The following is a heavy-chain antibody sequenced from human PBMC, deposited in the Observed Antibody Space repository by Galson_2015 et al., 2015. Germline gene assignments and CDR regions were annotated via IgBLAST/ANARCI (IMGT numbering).Heavy chain of an antibody. CDR1: GFTFSGSA. J-gene: IGHJ6*03. Sequence: SLRLSCAASGFTFSGSAMHWVRQASRKGLEWVGRIRSKANSYATAYAASVKGRFTISRDDSKNTAYLQMNSLKTEDTAVYYCTVSGYDYDDYGDYFMDVWGKGTTVTVSS. CDR2: IRSKANSYAT. D-gene: IGHD5-12*01. V-gene: IGHV3-73*01. CDR3: TVSGYDYDDYGDYFMDV.